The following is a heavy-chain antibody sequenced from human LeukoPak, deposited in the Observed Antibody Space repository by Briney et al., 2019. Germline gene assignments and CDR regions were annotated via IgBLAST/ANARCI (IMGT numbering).Heavy chain of an antibody. CDR2: TRSKAYGETA. Sequence: GGSLRLSCTASGFTFGDYAMSWIRQAPGKGLEWVGFTRSKAYGETADYAASVKGRFTISRDDSKAIAYLQMNSLKTEDTAVYHCTRDRGAYNLYDYWGQGTLVTVSS. V-gene: IGHV3-49*03. CDR1: GFTFGDYA. D-gene: IGHD1-1*01. CDR3: TRDRGAYNLYDY. J-gene: IGHJ4*02.